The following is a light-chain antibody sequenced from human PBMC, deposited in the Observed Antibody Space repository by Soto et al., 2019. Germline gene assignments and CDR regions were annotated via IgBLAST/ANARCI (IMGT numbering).Light chain of an antibody. Sequence: DVQMTQSPSSLSAFVGDRVTITCRASQGIAPYLAWFQQKPGKVPKLLIYATSTLQSGVPSRFSGSGSGTDFTFTINSLQPEDVGTYYCQQYNSAPLTFGGGTKVEIK. V-gene: IGKV1-27*01. CDR1: QGIAPY. CDR2: ATS. CDR3: QQYNSAPLT. J-gene: IGKJ4*01.